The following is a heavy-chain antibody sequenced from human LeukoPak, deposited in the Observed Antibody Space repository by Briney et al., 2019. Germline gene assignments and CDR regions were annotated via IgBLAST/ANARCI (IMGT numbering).Heavy chain of an antibody. V-gene: IGHV1-18*04. J-gene: IGHJ3*02. CDR1: GYTFTGYY. CDR2: ISAYNGNT. CDR3: ARDGYNRYDAFDI. Sequence: ASVKVSCKASGYTFTGYYMHWVRQAPGQGLEWMGWISAYNGNTNYAQKLQGRVTMTTDTSTSTAYMELRSLRSDDTAVYYCARDGYNRYDAFDIWGQGTMVTVSS. D-gene: IGHD5-12*01.